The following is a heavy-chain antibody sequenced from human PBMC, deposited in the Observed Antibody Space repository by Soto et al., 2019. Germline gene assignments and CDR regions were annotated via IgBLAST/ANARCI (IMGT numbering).Heavy chain of an antibody. V-gene: IGHV1-24*01. J-gene: IGHJ3*02. CDR3: ATEDCSGGSCFRTFDI. Sequence: ASVKVSCKVSGYTLTELSMHWVRQAPGKGLEWTGGFDPEDGETIYAQKFQGRVTMTEDTSTDTAYMELSSLRSEDTAVYYCATEDCSGGSCFRTFDIWGQGTMVTVSS. D-gene: IGHD2-15*01. CDR1: GYTLTELS. CDR2: FDPEDGET.